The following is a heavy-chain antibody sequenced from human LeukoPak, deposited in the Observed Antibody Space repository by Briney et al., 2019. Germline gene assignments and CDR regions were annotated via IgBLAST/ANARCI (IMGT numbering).Heavy chain of an antibody. CDR2: ISAYNGNT. J-gene: IGHJ4*02. Sequence: ASVKVSCKASGYTFTSYGISWVRQAPGQGLEWMGWISAYNGNTNYAQKLQGRVTMTTDTSTSTAYMELRSLRSDDTAAYYCARTPPSYYYDSSGLGDWGQGTLVTVSS. CDR1: GYTFTSYG. V-gene: IGHV1-18*01. D-gene: IGHD3-22*01. CDR3: ARTPPSYYYDSSGLGD.